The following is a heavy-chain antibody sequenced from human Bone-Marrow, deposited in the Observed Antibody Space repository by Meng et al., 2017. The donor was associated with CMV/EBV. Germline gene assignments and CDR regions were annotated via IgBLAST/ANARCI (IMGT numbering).Heavy chain of an antibody. CDR3: ARRLGYCSSTSCSLYYFDH. D-gene: IGHD2-2*01. J-gene: IGHJ4*02. CDR2: IIPIFGTA. V-gene: IGHV1-69*05. CDR1: GGTFSSYA. Sequence: SVKVSCKASGGTFSSYAISWVRQAPGQGLEWMGGIIPIFGTANYAQKFQGRVTITTDESTSTAYMELSSLRSEDTAVYYCARRLGYCSSTSCSLYYFDHWGQGTLVTVSS.